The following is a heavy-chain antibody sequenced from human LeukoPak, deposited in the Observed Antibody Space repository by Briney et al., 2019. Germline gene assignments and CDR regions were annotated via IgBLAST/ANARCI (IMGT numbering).Heavy chain of an antibody. CDR2: IYHSGST. CDR3: ARVRGHFDY. J-gene: IGHJ4*02. D-gene: IGHD3-16*01. V-gene: IGHV4-30-2*01. Sequence: SETLSLTCAVSVGSISSGCYSWSWIRQPPGKGLEWIGYIYHSGSTYYDPSLKSRVTISVDRSKNQFSLKLSSVTAADTAVYYCARVRGHFDYWGQGTLVTVSS. CDR1: VGSISSGCYS.